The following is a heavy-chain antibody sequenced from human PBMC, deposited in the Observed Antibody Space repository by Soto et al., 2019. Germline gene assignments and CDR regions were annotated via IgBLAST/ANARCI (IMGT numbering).Heavy chain of an antibody. CDR2: IYYSGST. Sequence: QVQLQESGPGLVKPSETLSLTCTVSGGSISSYYWSWIRQPPGKGLEWIGYIYYSGSTNYNPSLKGRVTISVDTTKNQFSLMPSSVTAADTAVYYCARHVYYDILTDPPHGWVDPWGQGTLVTVSS. CDR3: ARHVYYDILTDPPHGWVDP. J-gene: IGHJ5*02. D-gene: IGHD3-9*01. V-gene: IGHV4-59*08. CDR1: GGSISSYY.